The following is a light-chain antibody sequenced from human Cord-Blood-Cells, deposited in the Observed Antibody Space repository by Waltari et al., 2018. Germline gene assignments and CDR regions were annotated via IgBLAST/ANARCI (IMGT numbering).Light chain of an antibody. V-gene: IGLV6-57*01. CDR3: QSYDSSRV. Sequence: NFMLTQPHSVSESPGKTVTISCTRSSGSIASNYVQWYQQRPGSSPTTVIYEDNQRPSGVPYRFSGPIDSSSNSASLTISGLETEDEADYYCQSYDSSRVVGGGTKLTVL. CDR1: SGSIASNY. J-gene: IGLJ2*01. CDR2: EDN.